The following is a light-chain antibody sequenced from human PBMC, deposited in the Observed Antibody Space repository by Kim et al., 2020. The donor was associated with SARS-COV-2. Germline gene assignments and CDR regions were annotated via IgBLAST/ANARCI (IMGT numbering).Light chain of an antibody. CDR3: QSYDSSLSGWV. Sequence: GVTRTCTGSSTNIGAGYDVHWYQQLPGTAPNLLIYGNSNRPSGVPDRFSGSKSGTSASLAITGLQAEDEADYYCQSYDSSLSGWVFGGGTQLTVL. J-gene: IGLJ3*02. CDR2: GNS. V-gene: IGLV1-40*01. CDR1: STNIGAGYD.